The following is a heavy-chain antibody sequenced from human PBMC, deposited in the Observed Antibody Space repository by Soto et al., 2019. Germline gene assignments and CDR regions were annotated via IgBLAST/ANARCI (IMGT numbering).Heavy chain of an antibody. CDR2: ISGSGGST. J-gene: IGHJ4*02. D-gene: IGHD6-6*01. CDR1: GFTFSSYA. Sequence: GGSLRLSCAASGFTFSSYAMSWVRQAPGKGLEWVSAISGSGGSTYYADSVKGRFTISRDNSKNTLYLQMNGLRAEDTAVYYCAKALWQLGTFDYWGQGTLVTVSS. V-gene: IGHV3-23*01. CDR3: AKALWQLGTFDY.